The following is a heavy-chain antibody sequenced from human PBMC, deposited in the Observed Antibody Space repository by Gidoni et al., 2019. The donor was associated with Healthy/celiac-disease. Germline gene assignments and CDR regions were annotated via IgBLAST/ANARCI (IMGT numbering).Heavy chain of an antibody. CDR3: AAVPPGKVKLRYYFDY. D-gene: IGHD3-16*01. CDR2: IVVGSGNT. CDR1: GFTLTSSA. V-gene: IGHV1-58*02. Sequence: QMQLVQSGPEVKKPGTSVKVSCKAAGFTLTSSAMQWVRQARGQRLEWIGWIVVGSGNTNYAQKFQERVPITRDMSTSTAYMELSSLRSEDTAVYYCAAVPPGKVKLRYYFDYWGQGTLVTVSS. J-gene: IGHJ4*02.